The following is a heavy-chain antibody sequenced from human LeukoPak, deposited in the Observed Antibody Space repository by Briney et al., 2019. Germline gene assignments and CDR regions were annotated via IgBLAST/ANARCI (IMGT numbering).Heavy chain of an antibody. V-gene: IGHV3-23*01. CDR2: ISDSGGST. Sequence: PGGSLRLSCAASGFTFSNYAMSWVRQAPGKGLEWVSSISDSGGSTYYADSVKGRFTISRDNSKNTLYLQMNSLRAEDTAVYYCTKNIATAEDYWGQGTLVTVSS. J-gene: IGHJ4*02. D-gene: IGHD6-13*01. CDR3: TKNIATAEDY. CDR1: GFTFSNYA.